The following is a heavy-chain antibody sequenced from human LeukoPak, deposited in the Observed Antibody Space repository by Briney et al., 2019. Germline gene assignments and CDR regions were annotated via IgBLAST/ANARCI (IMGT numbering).Heavy chain of an antibody. V-gene: IGHV1-2*02. CDR3: ARDLSSGGSCIKAYNWFDP. CDR1: GYTFTGYY. J-gene: IGHJ5*02. Sequence: GASVKVSCKASGYTFTGYYMHWVRQAPGQGLEWMGWINPNSGGTNYAQKFQGRVTMARDTSNSTAYMELSRLRSDDTAVYYCARDLSSGGSCIKAYNWFDPWGQGTLVTVSS. CDR2: INPNSGGT. D-gene: IGHD2-15*01.